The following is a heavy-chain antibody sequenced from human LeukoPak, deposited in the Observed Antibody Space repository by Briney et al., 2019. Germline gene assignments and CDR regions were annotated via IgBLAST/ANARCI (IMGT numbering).Heavy chain of an antibody. Sequence: GGSLRLSCAASGFTFSNYWMHWVRQAPGKGLVYVSRINSDGSSTDYADSVKGRFTISRDNAKNSLYLQMNSLRAEDTAVYYCASQTGTTETKNAFDIWGQGTMVTVSS. V-gene: IGHV3-74*01. CDR3: ASQTGTTETKNAFDI. J-gene: IGHJ3*02. CDR2: INSDGSST. CDR1: GFTFSNYW. D-gene: IGHD1-1*01.